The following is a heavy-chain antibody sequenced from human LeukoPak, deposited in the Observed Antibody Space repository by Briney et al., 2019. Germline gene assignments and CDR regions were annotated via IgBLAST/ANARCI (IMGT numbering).Heavy chain of an antibody. D-gene: IGHD2-8*01. Sequence: PGGSLRLSCAASGVTFSNYAMSWGRQAPGKGLGWGSGISGSGGDTYYADSVKGRFTISRDNSKNTLYLQMNSLRAADTAVYYCAKDRSCTNNICHGDFDYWGQGTLVTVSS. V-gene: IGHV3-23*01. J-gene: IGHJ4*02. CDR1: GVTFSNYA. CDR2: ISGSGGDT. CDR3: AKDRSCTNNICHGDFDY.